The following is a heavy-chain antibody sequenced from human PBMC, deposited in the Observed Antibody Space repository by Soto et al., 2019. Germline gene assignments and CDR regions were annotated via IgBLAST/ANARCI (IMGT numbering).Heavy chain of an antibody. V-gene: IGHV4-31*03. CDR2: IYYNGNT. CDR1: GGSISSGGYY. Sequence: TLSLTCTVSGGSISSGGYYWSWIRQHPGRGLEWIGYIYYNGNTYYNPSLKSRVTVSVDTSKNQFSLNVRSVTAADTAGYYCARCSLVVIPVPGFDPWGQGTLVTVSS. CDR3: ARCSLVVIPVPGFDP. J-gene: IGHJ5*02. D-gene: IGHD2-15*01.